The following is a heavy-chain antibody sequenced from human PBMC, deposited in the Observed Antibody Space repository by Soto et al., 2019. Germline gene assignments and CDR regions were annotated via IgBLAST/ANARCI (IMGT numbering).Heavy chain of an antibody. CDR1: GFSLSTSGVG. CDR3: AHRRMNYDIMTGYYQKWFDP. V-gene: IGHV2-5*02. Sequence: QITLKESGPTLVKPTQTLTLTCSFSGFSLSTSGVGVGWIRQPPGKALEWLAVIYADDDKRYNPSLKRRLTIAKDTSKNQVVLTMTNIDPVDTGTYYCAHRRMNYDIMTGYYQKWFDPWGQGTLVTVSS. D-gene: IGHD3-9*01. CDR2: IYADDDK. J-gene: IGHJ5*02.